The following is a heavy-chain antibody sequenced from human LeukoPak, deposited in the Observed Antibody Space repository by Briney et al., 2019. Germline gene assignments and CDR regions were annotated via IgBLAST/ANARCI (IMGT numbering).Heavy chain of an antibody. CDR1: GGTFISYA. CDR2: IVPIFGTA. V-gene: IGHV1-69*13. CDR3: ARVVLGRRWLQTSYYYGMDV. Sequence: SVKVSCKASGGTFISYAISWVRQAPGQGLEWMGGIVPIFGTANYAQKFQGRVTITADESTSTAYLELSSLTSEDTAVYYCARVVLGRRWLQTSYYYGMDVWGQGTTVTVSS. D-gene: IGHD5-24*01. J-gene: IGHJ6*02.